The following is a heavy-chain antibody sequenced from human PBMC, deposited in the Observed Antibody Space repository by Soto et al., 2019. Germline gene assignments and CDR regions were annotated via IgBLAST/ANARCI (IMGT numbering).Heavy chain of an antibody. CDR3: GRVNYDSSGYRNWFDP. CDR2: IYHSGST. D-gene: IGHD3-22*01. V-gene: IGHV4-39*07. Sequence: SETLSLTCTVSGGSISSSSYYWGWIRQPPGKGLEWIGEIYHSGSTNYNPSLRSRVTISADKSKNQFSLKLSSVTAADTAVYYCGRVNYDSSGYRNWFDPGGQGTLVTVSS. CDR1: GGSISSSSYY. J-gene: IGHJ5*02.